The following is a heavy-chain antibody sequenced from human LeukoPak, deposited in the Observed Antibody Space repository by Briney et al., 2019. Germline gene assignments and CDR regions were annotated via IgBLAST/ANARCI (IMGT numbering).Heavy chain of an antibody. CDR1: GFTFSSYE. V-gene: IGHV3-48*03. CDR3: AREDYDILTGYLYYFDY. Sequence: GRSLRLSCAASGFTFSSYEMNWVRQAPGKGLEWVSYISSSGSTIYYADSVKGRFTISRDNAKNSLYLQMNSLRAEDTAVYYCAREDYDILTGYLYYFDYWGQGTLVTVSS. CDR2: ISSSGSTI. J-gene: IGHJ4*02. D-gene: IGHD3-9*01.